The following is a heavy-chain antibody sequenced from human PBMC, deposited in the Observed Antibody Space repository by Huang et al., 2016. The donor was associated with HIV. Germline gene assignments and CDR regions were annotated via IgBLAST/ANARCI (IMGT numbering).Heavy chain of an antibody. D-gene: IGHD6-13*01. CDR1: GFTFSCYG. J-gene: IGHJ4*02. Sequence: QVQLVESGGGVVQPGRSLRVSCAAPGFTFSCYGMHWVRQAPGKGHEWVAVISYDAKTKDYADSVKGRFSISRDKSKATVFLQLNSLRLEDTAVYYCAKGGSAAAVLDFWGQGTLVTVSS. CDR3: AKGGSAAAVLDF. CDR2: ISYDAKTK. V-gene: IGHV3-30*18.